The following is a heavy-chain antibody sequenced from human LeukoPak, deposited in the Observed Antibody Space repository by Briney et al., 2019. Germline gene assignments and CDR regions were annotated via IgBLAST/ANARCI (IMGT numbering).Heavy chain of an antibody. CDR1: GGSFSGYY. Sequence: SETLSLTCAVCGGSFSGYYWSWIRQPPGKGLEWIGEINHSGSTNYNPSLKSRVTISVDTSKNQFSLKLSSVTAADTAVYYCARGVTMVRNYYYYYYMDVWGKGTTVTVSS. J-gene: IGHJ6*03. CDR3: ARGVTMVRNYYYYYYMDV. D-gene: IGHD4/OR15-4a*01. CDR2: INHSGST. V-gene: IGHV4-34*01.